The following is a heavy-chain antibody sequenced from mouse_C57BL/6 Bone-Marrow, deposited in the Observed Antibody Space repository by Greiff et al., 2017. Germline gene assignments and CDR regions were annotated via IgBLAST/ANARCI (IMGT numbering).Heavy chain of an antibody. D-gene: IGHD3-3*01. CDR1: GYTFTSYW. CDR3: ASRGSHWYFDV. J-gene: IGHJ1*03. CDR2: IDPYSGCT. Sequence: QVQLKQPGAELVKPGASVKLSCKASGYTFTSYWMHWVQQRPGRGLEWIGRIDPYSGCTKYNEKFKSKATLTVDKPSSTACMQLSSLTSEYSAGYDSASRGSHWYFDVWGTGTTVTVSS. V-gene: IGHV1-72*01.